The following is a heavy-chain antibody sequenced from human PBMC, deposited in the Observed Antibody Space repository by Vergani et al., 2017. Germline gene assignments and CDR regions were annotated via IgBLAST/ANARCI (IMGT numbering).Heavy chain of an antibody. J-gene: IGHJ6*03. V-gene: IGHV4-31*11. Sequence: QVQLQESGPGVVKPSQTLSLTCAVSGGSISSGDHCWTWIRQRPGKGLGWIGYIFYSGTTYDNPSRWSRLTIPVDTSHNQFSLKLRSVTAADTAVYYCARVDTQVPATSHFYYMDVWGKGTTVVVSS. CDR1: GGSISSGDHC. CDR2: IFYSGTT. CDR3: ARVDTQVPATSHFYYMDV. D-gene: IGHD6-25*01.